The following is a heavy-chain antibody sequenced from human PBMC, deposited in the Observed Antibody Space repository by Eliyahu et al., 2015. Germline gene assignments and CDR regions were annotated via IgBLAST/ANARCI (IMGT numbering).Heavy chain of an antibody. V-gene: IGHV3-48*03. Sequence: EVQLVESGGGLVQPGGSLRLSCAASGFTFSSYEMNWVRQAPGKGLEWVSYISSSGSTIYYADSVKGRFTISRDNAKNSLYLQMNSLRAEDTAVYYCAREGWEFTEDYWGQGTLVTVSS. CDR3: AREGWEFTEDY. CDR1: GFTFSSYE. CDR2: ISSSGSTI. J-gene: IGHJ4*02. D-gene: IGHD1-26*01.